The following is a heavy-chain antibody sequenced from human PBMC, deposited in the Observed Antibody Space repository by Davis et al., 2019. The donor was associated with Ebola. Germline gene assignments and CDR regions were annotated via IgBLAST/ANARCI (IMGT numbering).Heavy chain of an antibody. V-gene: IGHV1-18*01. Sequence: ASVKVSCKASGYTFTSYGISWVRQAPGQGLEWMGWISAYNGNTNYAQKLQGRVTMTTDTPTSTAYMELRSLRSDDTAVYYCARGRTMIVVGDFDYWGQGTLVTVSS. CDR1: GYTFTSYG. J-gene: IGHJ4*02. D-gene: IGHD3-22*01. CDR2: ISAYNGNT. CDR3: ARGRTMIVVGDFDY.